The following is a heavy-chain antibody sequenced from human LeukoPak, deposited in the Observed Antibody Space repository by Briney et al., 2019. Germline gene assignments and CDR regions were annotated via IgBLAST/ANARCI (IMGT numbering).Heavy chain of an antibody. CDR1: GGTFSSYA. D-gene: IGHD6-13*01. V-gene: IGHV1-69*05. J-gene: IGHJ4*02. CDR2: IIPIFGTA. CDR3: ARSAYSSSWYMSDY. Sequence: VASVKVSCKSSGGTFSSYAISWVRQAPGQGLEWRVGIIPIFGTANYAQKFQGRVTITTDESTSTAYMELSSLRSEDTAVYYCARSAYSSSWYMSDYWGQGTLVAVSS.